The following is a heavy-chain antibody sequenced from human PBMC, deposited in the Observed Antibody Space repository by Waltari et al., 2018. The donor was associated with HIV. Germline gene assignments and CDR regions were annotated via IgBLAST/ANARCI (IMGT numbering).Heavy chain of an antibody. Sequence: QDLLVESGGGLVNPGGSLRLPCAATGFSFRAYSLSWIRQAPGKGLEWIAYISASGGVIYYADSVKDRFTVSRDNSNNLLYLQMDNVNADDTAMYYCAGRPGDWGQGTLVTVSS. CDR1: GFSFRAYS. J-gene: IGHJ4*02. CDR2: ISASGGVI. D-gene: IGHD7-27*01. CDR3: AGRPGD. V-gene: IGHV3-11*01.